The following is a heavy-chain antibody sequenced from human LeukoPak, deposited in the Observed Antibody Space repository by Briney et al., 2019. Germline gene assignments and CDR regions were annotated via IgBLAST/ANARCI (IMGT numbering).Heavy chain of an antibody. J-gene: IGHJ4*02. V-gene: IGHV3-48*03. CDR1: GFTFSSYE. CDR2: ISSSGSTI. CDR3: ARDRGDYLAEGYYFDY. D-gene: IGHD4-17*01. Sequence: PGGSLRLSCAASGFTFSSYEMNWVRQAPGKGLEWVSYISSSGSTIYYADSVKGRFTISRDNAKNSLYLQMNSLRAEDTALYYCARDRGDYLAEGYYFDYWGQGTLVTVSS.